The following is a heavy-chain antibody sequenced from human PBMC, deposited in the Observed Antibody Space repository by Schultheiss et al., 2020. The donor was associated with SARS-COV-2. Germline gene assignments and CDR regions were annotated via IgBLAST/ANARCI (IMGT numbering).Heavy chain of an antibody. Sequence: GGSLRLSCAASGFTFSSYAMHWVRQAPGKGLEWVAVISYDGSNKYYADSVKGRFTISRDNAKNSLYLQMDSLRAEDTAVYYCAAGLCAIWGQGTLVTVSS. D-gene: IGHD2-21*01. CDR2: ISYDGSNK. CDR3: AAGLCAI. J-gene: IGHJ4*02. CDR1: GFTFSSYA. V-gene: IGHV3-30*04.